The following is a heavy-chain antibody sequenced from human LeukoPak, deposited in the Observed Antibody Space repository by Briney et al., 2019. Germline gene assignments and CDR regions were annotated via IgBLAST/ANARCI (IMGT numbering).Heavy chain of an antibody. V-gene: IGHV3-74*01. Sequence: GGSLRLSCAASGFTFSSYGVHWVRQAPGKGLVWVSRINTDGSSTGYVDSVKGRFTISRDNAKNTLYLQMNSLRAEDTAVYYCARADYGATIPSDYWGQGTLVTVSS. CDR3: ARADYGATIPSDY. CDR2: INTDGSST. J-gene: IGHJ4*02. CDR1: GFTFSSYG. D-gene: IGHD4/OR15-4a*01.